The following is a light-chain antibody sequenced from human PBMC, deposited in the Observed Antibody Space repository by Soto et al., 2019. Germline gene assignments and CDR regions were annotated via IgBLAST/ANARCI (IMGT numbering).Light chain of an antibody. CDR1: QSLLDSDGKTF. CDR3: MQSLQLPLT. J-gene: IGKJ4*01. CDR2: EVS. V-gene: IGKV2D-29*01. Sequence: DIVMTQTPLSLSVTPGQPASISCKSSQSLLDSDGKTFLYWYVHKPGHPPQLLIYEVSNRFAGVPDRFSGSGSETAFTLEISRVEADDVAMYYCMQSLQLPLTFGGGTRVDIK.